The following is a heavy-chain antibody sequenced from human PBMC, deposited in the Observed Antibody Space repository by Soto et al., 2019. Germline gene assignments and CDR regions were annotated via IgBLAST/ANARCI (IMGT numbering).Heavy chain of an antibody. V-gene: IGHV3-48*03. Sequence: PGGSLRLSCAASGFTFSSYEMNWVRQAPGKGLEWVSYISSSGSTIYYADSVKGRFTISRDNAKNSLYLQMNSLRAEDTAVYYCATQVPVAPLPINYGMDVWGQGTTVTVSS. CDR1: GFTFSSYE. CDR3: ATQVPVAPLPINYGMDV. D-gene: IGHD6-19*01. CDR2: ISSSGSTI. J-gene: IGHJ6*02.